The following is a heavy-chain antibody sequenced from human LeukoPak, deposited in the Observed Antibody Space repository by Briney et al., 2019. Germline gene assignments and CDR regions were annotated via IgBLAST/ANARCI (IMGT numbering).Heavy chain of an antibody. D-gene: IGHD3-10*01. V-gene: IGHV1-8*02. Sequence: GASVKVSCKASGYTFTSYYMHWVRQAPGQGLEWMGWMNPNNGNTGYAQKFQGRVTMTRDTTISTAYMELRSLRSEDTAVYYCVRDGEGVAISVNYWFDPWGQGTLVTVSS. CDR3: VRDGEGVAISVNYWFDP. CDR2: MNPNNGNT. CDR1: GYTFTSYY. J-gene: IGHJ5*02.